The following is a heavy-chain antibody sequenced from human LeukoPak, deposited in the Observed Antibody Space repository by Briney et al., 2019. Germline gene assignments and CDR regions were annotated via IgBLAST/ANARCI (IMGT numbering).Heavy chain of an antibody. D-gene: IGHD2-8*01. CDR1: GYTFTGYY. V-gene: IGHV1-2*02. CDR3: ARALYCTNGVCYTGFDY. Sequence: ASVKVSCKASGYTFTGYYMHWVRQAPGQGLEWMGWINPNSGGTNYAQKFQGRVTVTRDTSISAAYMELSRLRSDDTAVYYCARALYCTNGVCYTGFDYWGQGTLVTVSS. J-gene: IGHJ4*02. CDR2: INPNSGGT.